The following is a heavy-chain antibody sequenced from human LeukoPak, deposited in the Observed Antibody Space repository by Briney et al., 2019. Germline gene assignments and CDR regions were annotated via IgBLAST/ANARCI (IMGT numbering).Heavy chain of an antibody. CDR2: IYYTGST. CDR3: ARGTTLPSP. J-gene: IGHJ5*02. CDR1: GGSINNYY. D-gene: IGHD1-14*01. V-gene: IGHV4-59*08. Sequence: SETLSLTCTVSGGSINNYYWSWVRQPPGAGLEWLAYIYYTGSTNYNPSLKTRLTMSVDTSKNQFSLRLNSVTAADTAVYYCARGTTLPSPWGQGTLVTVSS.